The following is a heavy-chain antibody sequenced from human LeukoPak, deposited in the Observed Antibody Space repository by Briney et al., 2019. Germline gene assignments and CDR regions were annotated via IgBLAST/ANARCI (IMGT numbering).Heavy chain of an antibody. CDR2: ISAYHGNT. D-gene: IGHD6-13*01. CDR1: GYTLTSYD. CDR3: ARVWCLASAGPDFGY. J-gene: IGHJ4*02. Sequence: GASVKVSCKASGYTLTSYDISWVRQAPGPGLEWVGWISAYHGNTNYAQKFQGRVTMTTDTSTSKAYMDLRSLRSDDTALYYCARVWCLASAGPDFGYWGQGTLVTVSS. V-gene: IGHV1-18*01.